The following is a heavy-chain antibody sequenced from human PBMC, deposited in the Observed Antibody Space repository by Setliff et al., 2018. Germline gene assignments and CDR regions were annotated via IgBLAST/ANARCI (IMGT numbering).Heavy chain of an antibody. V-gene: IGHV4-39*07. D-gene: IGHD3-22*01. CDR3: ARGKIRITMIVVPTGGAFDI. Sequence: SETLSLTCTVSGGSISSYYWGWIRQPPGKGLEWIGSIYRTGTTHYNPSLKSRVTISVDTSKNQFSLKLSSVTAADTAVYYCARGKIRITMIVVPTGGAFDIWGQGTMVTVSS. J-gene: IGHJ3*02. CDR2: IYRTGTT. CDR1: GGSISSYY.